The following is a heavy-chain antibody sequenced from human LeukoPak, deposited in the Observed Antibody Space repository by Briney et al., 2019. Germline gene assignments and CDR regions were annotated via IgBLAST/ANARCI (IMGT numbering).Heavy chain of an antibody. CDR2: IVIGSGNT. V-gene: IGHV1-58*02. J-gene: IGHJ4*02. Sequence: SVKVSCKASGFTFTSSAMQWVRQARGQRLEWIGWIVIGSGNTNYAQKFQERVTITRDMSTSTAYMELSSLRSEDTAIYYCAIGRMPTILDYWGQGTLVTVSS. D-gene: IGHD3-9*01. CDR3: AIGRMPTILDY. CDR1: GFTFTSSA.